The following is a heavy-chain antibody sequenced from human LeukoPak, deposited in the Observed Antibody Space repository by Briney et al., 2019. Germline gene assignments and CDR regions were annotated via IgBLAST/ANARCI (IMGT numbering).Heavy chain of an antibody. D-gene: IGHD3-3*01. J-gene: IGHJ4*02. V-gene: IGHV3-53*01. CDR2: IYADGRT. CDR1: GFTFSNAW. CDR3: ARFVGLGPITNYFDY. Sequence: GGSLRLSCAASGFTFSNAWMSWVRQAPGKGLEWVSVIYADGRTYYADSVKGRFTISRDNSKNTAHLQMHSLRAEDTAVYYCARFVGLGPITNYFDYWGQGTLVTVSS.